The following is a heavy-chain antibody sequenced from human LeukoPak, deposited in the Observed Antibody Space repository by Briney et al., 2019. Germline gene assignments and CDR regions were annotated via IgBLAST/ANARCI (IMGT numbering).Heavy chain of an antibody. D-gene: IGHD2-15*01. CDR1: GFTFSSHW. CDR3: AKSGLNRFDY. J-gene: IGHJ4*02. CDR2: IKKDGSEK. Sequence: GGSLRLSCAPSGFTFSSHWMSWVRQAPGKGLEWVANIKKDGSEKYYVDSVKGRFTTSTDNAKNSLYLQMNSLRAEDTAVYYCAKSGLNRFDYWGQGTLVTVSS. V-gene: IGHV3-7*03.